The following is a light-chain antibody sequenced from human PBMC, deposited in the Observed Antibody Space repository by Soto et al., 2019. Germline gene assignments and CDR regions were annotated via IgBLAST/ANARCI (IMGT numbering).Light chain of an antibody. CDR1: QSVGSN. CDR3: QQYSNWPLLS. V-gene: IGKV3-15*01. J-gene: IGKJ4*01. CDR2: GAS. Sequence: EVGLTQSPATLSVSPGAGATLSCRASQSVGSNLAWYQQKPGQTPRVLIYGASTRAIGIPARFSGSGFGTEFTLTISSLQSEDFVVYYCQQYSNWPLLSFGGGTKVDIK.